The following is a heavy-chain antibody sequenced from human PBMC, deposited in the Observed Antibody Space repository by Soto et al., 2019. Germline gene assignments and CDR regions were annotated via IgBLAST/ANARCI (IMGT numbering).Heavy chain of an antibody. Sequence: GGSLRLSCAASGFTFSSYSMNWVRQAPGKGLEWVSSISSSSSYIYYADSVKGRFTISRDNAKNSLYLQMNSLRAEDTAVYYCARDDRQLTGPQYFDLWGRGTLVTVSS. CDR2: ISSSSSYI. J-gene: IGHJ2*01. V-gene: IGHV3-21*01. CDR3: ARDDRQLTGPQYFDL. CDR1: GFTFSSYS. D-gene: IGHD7-27*01.